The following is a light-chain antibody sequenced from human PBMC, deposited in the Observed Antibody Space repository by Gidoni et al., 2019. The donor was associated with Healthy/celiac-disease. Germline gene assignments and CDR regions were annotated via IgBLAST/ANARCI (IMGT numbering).Light chain of an antibody. J-gene: IGLJ2*01. V-gene: IGLV3-21*02. CDR2: DDS. CDR1: NMGSKS. Sequence: SYVLTQPPSVPVAPGQTARITCWGNNMGSKSVHWSQQKPGQAPVLVVYDDSDRPSGIPERFSGSNSGNTATLTISRVEAGDEADYYCQVWDSSSDRVFGGGTKLTVL. CDR3: QVWDSSSDRV.